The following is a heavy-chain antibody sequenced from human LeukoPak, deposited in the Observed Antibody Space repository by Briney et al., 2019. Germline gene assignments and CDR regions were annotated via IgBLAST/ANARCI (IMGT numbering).Heavy chain of an antibody. CDR2: IYYSGST. CDR3: ARYSGSYYRGPFFH. D-gene: IGHD1-26*01. CDR1: GGSISSSSYY. Sequence: SETLSLTCTVSGGSISSSSYYWGWIRQPPGKGLEWIGSIYYSGSTYYNPSLKSRVTISVDTSKNQFSLKLSSVTAADTAVYYCARYSGSYYRGPFFHWGQGTLVTVSS. V-gene: IGHV4-39*07. J-gene: IGHJ4*02.